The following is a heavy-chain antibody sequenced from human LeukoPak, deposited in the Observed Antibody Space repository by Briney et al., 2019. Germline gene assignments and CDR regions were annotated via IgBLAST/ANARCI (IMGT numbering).Heavy chain of an antibody. CDR1: EFTFSSYS. CDR3: ARDGQTSSSWWLSYMDV. J-gene: IGHJ6*03. CDR2: ISSSSSYI. D-gene: IGHD6-13*01. V-gene: IGHV3-21*01. Sequence: GGSLRLSCAASEFTFSSYSMNWVRQAPGKWLPWFSSISSSSSYIYYADSVKGRFTISRDNAKNSLYLQMNSLRAEDTAVYYCARDGQTSSSWWLSYMDVWGKGTTVTVSS.